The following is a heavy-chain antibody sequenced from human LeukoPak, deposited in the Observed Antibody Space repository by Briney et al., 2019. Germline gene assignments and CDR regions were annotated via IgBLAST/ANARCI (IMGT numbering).Heavy chain of an antibody. CDR3: AVRARFHRFLRLGGLFDP. D-gene: IGHD2-15*01. Sequence: SVKVSCKASGGTFSSYAISWLRQAPGQGLEWMGGIIPIFGTANYAQKFQGRVTITTDESTSTAYMELSSLRSEDTAVYYCAVRARFHRFLRLGGLFDPWGQGTLVTVSS. J-gene: IGHJ5*02. CDR2: IIPIFGTA. V-gene: IGHV1-69*05. CDR1: GGTFSSYA.